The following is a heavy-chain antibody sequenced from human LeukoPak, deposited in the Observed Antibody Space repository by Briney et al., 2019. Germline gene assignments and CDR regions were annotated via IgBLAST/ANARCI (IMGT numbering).Heavy chain of an antibody. CDR2: IIPILGIA. D-gene: IGHD3-22*01. Sequence: SVKVSCKASGGTFSSYAISWVRQAPGQGLEWMGRIIPILGIANYAQKFQGRVTITADKSTSTAYMELSSLRSEDTAVYYCARDRLYYDSSGSHYFDYWGQGTLVTVSS. V-gene: IGHV1-69*04. CDR1: GGTFSSYA. CDR3: ARDRLYYDSSGSHYFDY. J-gene: IGHJ4*02.